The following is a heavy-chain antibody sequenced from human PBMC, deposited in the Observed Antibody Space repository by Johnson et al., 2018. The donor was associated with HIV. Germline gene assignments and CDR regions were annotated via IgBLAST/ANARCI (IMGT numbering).Heavy chain of an antibody. CDR1: GFTVSSNY. V-gene: IGHV3-66*02. J-gene: IGHJ3*02. CDR2: IYSGGST. CDR3: ARERNYGTHAAFDI. Sequence: VQLVESGGGLVQPGGSLRLSCAASGFTVSSNYMNWVRQAPGKGLEWVSVIYSGGSTYYADSVKGRFTISRDNSKNTVYLQMNSLRAEDTAGYYCARERNYGTHAAFDIWGQGTMVTVSS. D-gene: IGHD1-7*01.